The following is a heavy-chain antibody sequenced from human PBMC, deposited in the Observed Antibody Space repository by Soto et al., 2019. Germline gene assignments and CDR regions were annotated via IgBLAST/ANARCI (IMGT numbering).Heavy chain of an antibody. CDR1: GFTFTTAW. D-gene: IGHD2-15*01. CDR2: ISTTGSTI. V-gene: IGHV3-48*01. Sequence: PGGSLRLSCAASGFTFTTAWINWVRQAPGKGLEWVSYISTTGSTIYYADSVKGRFTISRDNAKNSLYLQMTSLRAEDTAVYYCARYKGYCSGGSCYYYYYMDVWGKGTTVTVSS. J-gene: IGHJ6*03. CDR3: ARYKGYCSGGSCYYYYYMDV.